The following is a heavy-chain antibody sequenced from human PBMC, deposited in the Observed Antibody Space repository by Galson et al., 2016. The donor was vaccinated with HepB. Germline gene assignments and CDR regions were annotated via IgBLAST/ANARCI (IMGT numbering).Heavy chain of an antibody. J-gene: IGHJ4*02. V-gene: IGHV1-3*01. CDR3: TRNEGGYKFGD. CDR1: GYTFTNYA. D-gene: IGHD5-24*01. CDR2: INADNGNT. Sequence: SVKVSCKASGYTFTNYAIHWVRQAPGQWLEWMGWINADNGNTKYSQKFQGRVTIIRDTSANIAYMELSSLISEDTAVYYCTRNEGGYKFGDWGQVTLVTVSS.